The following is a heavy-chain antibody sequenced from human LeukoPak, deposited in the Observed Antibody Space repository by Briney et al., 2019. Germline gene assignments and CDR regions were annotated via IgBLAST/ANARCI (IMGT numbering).Heavy chain of an antibody. CDR1: GGSISSSSYY. CDR2: IYYSGST. J-gene: IGHJ3*02. D-gene: IGHD3-10*01. Sequence: PSETLSLTCTVSGGSISSSSYYWGWIRQPPGKGLECIGSIYYSGSTYYNPSLKSRVTISVDTSKNQFSLKLSSVTAADTAVYYCARLLTGLRGYAFDIWGQGTMVTVSS. V-gene: IGHV4-39*01. CDR3: ARLLTGLRGYAFDI.